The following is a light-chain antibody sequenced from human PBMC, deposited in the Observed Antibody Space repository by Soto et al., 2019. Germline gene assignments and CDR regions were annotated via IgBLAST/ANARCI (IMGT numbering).Light chain of an antibody. CDR2: GAS. J-gene: IGKJ3*01. CDR1: QSVSSSY. V-gene: IGKV3-20*01. Sequence: EIVLTQSPGTLSLSPGERATLSCRASQSVSSSYLAWYQQKPGQAPRLLIYGASSRATGIPDRFSGSGSGTDFTLTISSLEPEDFAVYYCQQYGSLLFTFGPGTKVDIK. CDR3: QQYGSLLFT.